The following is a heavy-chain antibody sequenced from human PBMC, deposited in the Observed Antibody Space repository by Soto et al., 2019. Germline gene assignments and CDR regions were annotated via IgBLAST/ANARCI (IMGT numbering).Heavy chain of an antibody. CDR2: ISTSGGST. J-gene: IGHJ4*02. CDR1: GFTFSSYA. D-gene: IGHD6-19*01. V-gene: IGHV3-23*01. CDR3: AKDIGPQYEGLAPFDY. Sequence: GGSLILSCAASGFTFSSYAMSWVRQAPGKGLEWVSAISTSGGSTYYADSVKGRFTISRDNSKNTLYLQMNSLRAEDTAVYYCAKDIGPQYEGLAPFDYWGQGTQVTVSS.